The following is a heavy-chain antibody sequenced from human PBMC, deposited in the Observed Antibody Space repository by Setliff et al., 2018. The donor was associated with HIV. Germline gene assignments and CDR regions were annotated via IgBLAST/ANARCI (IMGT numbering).Heavy chain of an antibody. CDR1: GYSINSGYY. V-gene: IGHV4-38-2*01. Sequence: SETLSLTCAVSGYSINSGYYWGWSRRPPGEGLDWIGSIYHSGSTYYNPSLKRRVTISVDTSKTQFSLKLSSVTAADTAVYYCARMYSGYDWSPAGARTRYFDYWGQGTLVTVSS. J-gene: IGHJ4*02. CDR2: IYHSGST. CDR3: ARMYSGYDWSPAGARTRYFDY. D-gene: IGHD5-12*01.